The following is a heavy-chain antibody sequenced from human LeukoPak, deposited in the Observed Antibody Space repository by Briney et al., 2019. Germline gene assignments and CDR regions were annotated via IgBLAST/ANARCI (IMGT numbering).Heavy chain of an antibody. CDR2: IYSGGST. J-gene: IGHJ4*02. CDR1: GFTVSSNY. Sequence: GSLRLSCAASGFTVSSNYMSWVRQAPGKGLEWVSVIYSGGSTYYADSVKGRFTISRDNSKNTLYLQMNSLRAEDTAVYYCARVDRTYYYDSSGYFDYWGQGTLVTVSS. CDR3: ARVDRTYYYDSSGYFDY. V-gene: IGHV3-53*01. D-gene: IGHD3-22*01.